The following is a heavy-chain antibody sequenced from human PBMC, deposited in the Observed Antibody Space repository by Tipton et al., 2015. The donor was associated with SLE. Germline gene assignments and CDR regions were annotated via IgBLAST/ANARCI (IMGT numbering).Heavy chain of an antibody. V-gene: IGHV3-74*01. CDR2: INSDGSST. CDR1: GSTFSSYW. CDR3: ARAPGYYYYYYMDV. J-gene: IGHJ6*03. Sequence: SLRLSCAASGSTFSSYWMHWFRQAPGKGLVWVSRINSDGSSTSYADSVKGRFTISRDNAKNTLYLQMNSLRAEDTAVYYCARAPGYYYYYYMDVWGKGTTVTVSS. D-gene: IGHD3-10*01.